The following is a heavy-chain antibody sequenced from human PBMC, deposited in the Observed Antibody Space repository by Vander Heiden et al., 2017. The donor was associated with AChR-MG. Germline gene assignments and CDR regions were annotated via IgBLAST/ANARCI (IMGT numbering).Heavy chain of an antibody. Sequence: EVQLLESGGGLVQPGGPLRISCGASGFPCSSHAMRWVRQAPGKGLEWVTAMSDSGVSIYYSDSVKGRFTISRDNSKNILYLQMNSLRVEDTAVYYCAKAGSYVSSGYGWFFDPWGRGTLVTVSS. CDR1: GFPCSSHA. CDR2: MSDSGVSI. V-gene: IGHV3-23*01. D-gene: IGHD3-22*01. CDR3: AKAGSYVSSGYGWFFDP. J-gene: IGHJ2*01.